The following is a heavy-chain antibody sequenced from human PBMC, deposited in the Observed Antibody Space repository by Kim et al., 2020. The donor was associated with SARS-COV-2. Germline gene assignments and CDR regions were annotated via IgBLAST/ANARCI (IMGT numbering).Heavy chain of an antibody. CDR1: GGSISSYY. CDR2: IYYSGST. J-gene: IGHJ4*02. V-gene: IGHV4-59*13. CDR3: ARGYRYSGSYYYFDY. Sequence: SETLSLTCTVSGGSISSYYWSWIRQPPGKGLEWIGYIYYSGSTNYNPSLKSRVTISVDTSKNQFSLKLSSVTAADTAVYYCARGYRYSGSYYYFDYWGQGTLVTVSS. D-gene: IGHD1-26*01.